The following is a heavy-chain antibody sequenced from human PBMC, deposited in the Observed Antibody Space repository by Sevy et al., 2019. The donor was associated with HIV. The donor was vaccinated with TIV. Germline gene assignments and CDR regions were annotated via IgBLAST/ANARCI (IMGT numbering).Heavy chain of an antibody. CDR2: MNPNSGNT. V-gene: IGHV1-8*01. CDR3: ARGTVPLGIVVVPAARGWFDP. Sequence: ASVKVSCKASGYTFTNYDINWVRQATGQGLEWMGWMNPNSGNTGYAQKFQGRVTMTRNTSISTAYMELSSLRSEDTAVYYCARGTVPLGIVVVPAARGWFDPWGQGTLVTVS. J-gene: IGHJ5*02. D-gene: IGHD2-2*03. CDR1: GYTFTNYD.